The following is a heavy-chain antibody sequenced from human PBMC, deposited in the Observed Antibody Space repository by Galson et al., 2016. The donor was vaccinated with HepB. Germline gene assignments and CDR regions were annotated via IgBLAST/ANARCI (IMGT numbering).Heavy chain of an antibody. CDR3: ARGAYSSFDI. D-gene: IGHD2-15*01. CDR1: GDSVSNNHAA. J-gene: IGHJ3*02. CDR2: TYRGSN. V-gene: IGHV6-1*01. Sequence: CAISGDSVSNNHAAWNWIRQSPSRGLEWLGRTYRGSNQYAASMRGRIATNSDTSTNQFSLQLSSVTPEDTGLYYCARGAYSSFDIWGQGTMVTVSS.